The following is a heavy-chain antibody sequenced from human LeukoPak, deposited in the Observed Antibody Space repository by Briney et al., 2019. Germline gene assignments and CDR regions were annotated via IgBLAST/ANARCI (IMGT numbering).Heavy chain of an antibody. V-gene: IGHV3-23*01. CDR1: GFTFSSYA. CDR3: AKELSSSWYNWFDP. Sequence: GGSLRLXCAASGFTFSSYAMSWVRPAPGKGLEWVSAISGSGGSTYYADSVKGRFTISRDNSKNTLYLQMNSLRAEDTAVYYCAKELSSSWYNWFDPWGQGTLVTVSS. D-gene: IGHD6-13*01. CDR2: ISGSGGST. J-gene: IGHJ5*02.